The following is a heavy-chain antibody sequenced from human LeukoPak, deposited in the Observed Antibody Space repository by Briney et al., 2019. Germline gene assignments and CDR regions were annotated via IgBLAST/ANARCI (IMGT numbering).Heavy chain of an antibody. Sequence: KSSETLSLTCTVSGGSISSSSYYWGWIRQPPGKGLEWIGSIYYSGSTYYNPSLKSRVTISVDTSKNQFSLKLSSVTAADTAVYYCARTQKGHNWNQDPLFYYYGMDVWGQGTTVTVSS. CDR3: ARTQKGHNWNQDPLFYYYGMDV. J-gene: IGHJ6*02. D-gene: IGHD1-20*01. CDR1: GGSISSSSYY. CDR2: IYYSGST. V-gene: IGHV4-39*07.